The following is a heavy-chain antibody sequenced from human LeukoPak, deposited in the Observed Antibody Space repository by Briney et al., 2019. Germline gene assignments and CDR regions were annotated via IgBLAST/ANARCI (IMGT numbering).Heavy chain of an antibody. CDR2: IYTSGST. V-gene: IGHV4-39*07. CDR1: GGSISSGAYY. CDR3: AREGGIAAAGPFDY. J-gene: IGHJ4*02. D-gene: IGHD6-13*01. Sequence: PSETLSLTCIVSGGSISSGAYYWAWIRQPPGKGLEWIGSIYTSGSTNYNPSLKSRVTMSVDTSKNQFSLKLSSVTAADTAVYYCAREGGIAAAGPFDYWGQGTLVTVSS.